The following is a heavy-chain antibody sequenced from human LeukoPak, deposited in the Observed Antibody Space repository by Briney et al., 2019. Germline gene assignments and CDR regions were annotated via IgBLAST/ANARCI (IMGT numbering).Heavy chain of an antibody. CDR1: GGSFGGYY. CDR2: INHSGST. CDR3: ARSLGYFDY. D-gene: IGHD3-16*01. J-gene: IGHJ4*02. V-gene: IGHV4-34*01. Sequence: KPSETLSLTCAVYGGSFGGYYWSWIRQPPGKGLEWIGEINHSGSTNYNPSLKSRVTISVDTSKNQFSLKLSSVTAADTAVYYCARSLGYFDYWGQGTLVTVSS.